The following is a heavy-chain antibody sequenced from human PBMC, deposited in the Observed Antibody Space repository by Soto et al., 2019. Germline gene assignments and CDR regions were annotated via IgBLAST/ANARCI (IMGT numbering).Heavy chain of an antibody. D-gene: IGHD4-17*01. J-gene: IGHJ3*02. CDR2: IYHSGST. CDR1: GYSISGGYY. Sequence: SETLSLTCAVSGYSISGGYYWGWIRQPPGKGLEWIGSIYHSGSTYYNPSLKSRVTISVDTSKNQFSLKLSSVTAADTAVYYCARLRLRLRRYGGAFDIWGQGTMVTVSS. CDR3: ARLRLRLRRYGGAFDI. V-gene: IGHV4-38-2*01.